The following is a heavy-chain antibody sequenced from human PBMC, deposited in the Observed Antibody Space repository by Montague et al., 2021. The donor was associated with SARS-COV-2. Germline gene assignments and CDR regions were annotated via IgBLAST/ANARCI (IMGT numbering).Heavy chain of an antibody. J-gene: IGHJ4*02. D-gene: IGHD4-17*01. CDR2: IYDSGST. V-gene: IGHV4-59*02. Sequence: SETLSLTCIVSGSSVRSYYWSWIRQPPGKGLEWIGYIYDSGSTNYNPSLKSRDTISVDTSKNQFSLKLSSVTAADTAVYYCARENTVTTFGGPYYIDSWGQGTLVTVSA. CDR1: GSSVRSYY. CDR3: ARENTVTTFGGPYYIDS.